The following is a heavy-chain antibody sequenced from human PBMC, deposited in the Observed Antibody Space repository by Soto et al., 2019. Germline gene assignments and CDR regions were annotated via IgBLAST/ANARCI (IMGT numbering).Heavy chain of an antibody. Sequence: QVQLVQSGAEVKKPGSSVKVSCKASGGTFSSYAISWVRQAPGQGLEWMGGIIPIFGTANYAQKFQGRVTITADESTSTAYLELSSLRSEDTDVYYCAGSGGGIAARQGGSFDYWGQGTMVTVSS. D-gene: IGHD6-6*01. CDR2: IIPIFGTA. V-gene: IGHV1-69*01. CDR3: AGSGGGIAARQGGSFDY. CDR1: GGTFSSYA. J-gene: IGHJ4*02.